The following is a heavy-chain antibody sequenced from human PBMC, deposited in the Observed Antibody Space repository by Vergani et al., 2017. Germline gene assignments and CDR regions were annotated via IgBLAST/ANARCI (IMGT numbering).Heavy chain of an antibody. J-gene: IGHJ6*03. Sequence: QVQLVQSGAEVKKPGASVKVSCKASGYTFTSYGISWVRQAPGQGLEWMGWISAYNGNTNYAQKLQGRVTMTTDTSTSTAYMALRSLRSDDTAVYYCARGPLDFWSGYFYYYYMDVWGKGTTVTVSS. D-gene: IGHD3-3*01. CDR1: GYTFTSYG. CDR3: ARGPLDFWSGYFYYYYMDV. CDR2: ISAYNGNT. V-gene: IGHV1-18*01.